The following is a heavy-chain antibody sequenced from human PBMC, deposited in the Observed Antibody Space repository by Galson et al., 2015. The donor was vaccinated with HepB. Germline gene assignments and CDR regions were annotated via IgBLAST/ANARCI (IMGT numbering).Heavy chain of an antibody. Sequence: SLRLSCAASGFTFSSYGMHWVRQAPGKGLEWVAVIWYDGSNKYYADSVKGRFTISRDNSKNTLYLQMNSLRAEDTAVYYCARSRLEWLLYFGYWGQGTLVTVSS. D-gene: IGHD3-3*01. V-gene: IGHV3-33*01. CDR2: IWYDGSNK. CDR1: GFTFSSYG. CDR3: ARSRLEWLLYFGY. J-gene: IGHJ4*02.